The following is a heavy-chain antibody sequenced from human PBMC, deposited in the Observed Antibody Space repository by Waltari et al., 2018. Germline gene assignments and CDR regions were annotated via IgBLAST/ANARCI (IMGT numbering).Heavy chain of an antibody. J-gene: IGHJ4*02. CDR2: ISSSSSYI. CDR3: ARGWLDDY. Sequence: EVQLVASGGGLVKPGGSLRRSCAASGFSFSSYSMNWVRQAPGKGLEWVSAISSSSSYIYYADSVKGRFTISRDNAKNSLYLQMNSLRAEDTAVYYCARGWLDDYWGQGTLVTVSS. D-gene: IGHD6-19*01. V-gene: IGHV3-21*01. CDR1: GFSFSSYS.